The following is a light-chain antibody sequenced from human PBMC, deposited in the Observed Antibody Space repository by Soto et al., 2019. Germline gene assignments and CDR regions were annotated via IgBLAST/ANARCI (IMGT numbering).Light chain of an antibody. CDR3: SSFAGSNNFPYV. CDR1: SSDVGAYDY. CDR2: EIN. J-gene: IGLJ1*01. V-gene: IGLV2-8*01. Sequence: QSALTQPPSASGSPGQSVTISCTGTSSDVGAYDYVSWYQQHPGKAPKLMIYEINKRPSGVPDRFSGSKSGNTASLTVSGLQAEYEADYYCSSFAGSNNFPYVFGTGTKRTVL.